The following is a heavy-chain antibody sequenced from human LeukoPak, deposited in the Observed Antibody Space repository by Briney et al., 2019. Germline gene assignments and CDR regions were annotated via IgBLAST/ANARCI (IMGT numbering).Heavy chain of an antibody. CDR2: INTDGSST. CDR1: GFTFSSYW. J-gene: IGHJ4*02. V-gene: IGHV3-74*01. CDR3: ARDVAPPATFDY. Sequence: GGSLRLSCAASGFTFSSYWMHWVRQAPGKGPVWVSRINTDGSSTSYADSVKGRFTISRDNAKNTLYLQMNSLRAEDTAVYYCARDVAPPATFDYWGQGTLVTVSS. D-gene: IGHD1-26*01.